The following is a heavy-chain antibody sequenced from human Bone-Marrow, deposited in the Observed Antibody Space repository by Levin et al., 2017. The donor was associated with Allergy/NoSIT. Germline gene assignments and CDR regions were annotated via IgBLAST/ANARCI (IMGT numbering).Heavy chain of an antibody. CDR3: ARDQFSGAAGTYFGIDF. V-gene: IGHV3-23*01. J-gene: IGHJ4*02. D-gene: IGHD6-13*01. CDR1: GFAFSNYA. CDR2: ITGGGETT. Sequence: GGSLRLSCAASGFAFSNYAMSWVRQAPGKGLEWVSGITGGGETTFYADSVKGRVTISRDNSKDTVYLQIDSLRPEDTAVYYCARDQFSGAAGTYFGIDFWGQGTLVTVSS.